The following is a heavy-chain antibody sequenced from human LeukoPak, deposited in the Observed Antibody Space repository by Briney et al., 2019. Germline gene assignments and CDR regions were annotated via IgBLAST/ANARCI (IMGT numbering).Heavy chain of an antibody. V-gene: IGHV1-2*02. J-gene: IGHJ4*02. Sequence: SVKVSCKASGYTFTGYYMHWVRPAPGQGLEWMGWINPNSGGTNYAQKFQGRVTMTRDTSISTAYMELSRLRSDDTAVYYCARGPQRLAAANLGSFRFDYWGQGALVTVSS. CDR2: INPNSGGT. D-gene: IGHD2-15*01. CDR1: GYTFTGYY. CDR3: ARGPQRLAAANLGSFRFDY.